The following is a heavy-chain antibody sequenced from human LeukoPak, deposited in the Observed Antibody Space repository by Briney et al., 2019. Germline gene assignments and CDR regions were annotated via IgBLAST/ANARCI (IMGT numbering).Heavy chain of an antibody. Sequence: PGGSLTLTCAASGFTFSSYSMNWVRQPPGKGLEWVSSISSSSSYIYYADSVKGRFTISRDNAKNSLYLQMNSLRAEDTAVYYCARDPVVYSSSWYIDYWGQGTLVTVSS. D-gene: IGHD6-13*01. CDR2: ISSSSSYI. V-gene: IGHV3-21*01. CDR1: GFTFSSYS. J-gene: IGHJ4*02. CDR3: ARDPVVYSSSWYIDY.